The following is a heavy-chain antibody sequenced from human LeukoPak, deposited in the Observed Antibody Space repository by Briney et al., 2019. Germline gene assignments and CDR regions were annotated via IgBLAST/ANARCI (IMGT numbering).Heavy chain of an antibody. Sequence: KPSETLSLTCTVSGVSISSFFWSWVRQPAGKGLEWIGRIYTSGGTNYNPSLKSRVTVSVDTSKNHFSLKLSSVTATDTAVYYCARDLRGDGGQFDYWGQGTLVTVSS. CDR3: ARDLRGDGGQFDY. CDR1: GVSISSFF. V-gene: IGHV4-4*07. J-gene: IGHJ4*02. D-gene: IGHD4-23*01. CDR2: IYTSGGT.